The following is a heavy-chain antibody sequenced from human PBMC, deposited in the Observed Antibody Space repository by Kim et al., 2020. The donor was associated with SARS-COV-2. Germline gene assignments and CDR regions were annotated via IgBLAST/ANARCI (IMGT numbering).Heavy chain of an antibody. V-gene: IGHV1-46*01. J-gene: IGHJ5*02. D-gene: IGHD6-25*01. Sequence: AQKFQGRVTMTRDTSTSTVYMELSSLGSEDTAVYYWARAPYAATGGWFDPWGQGTLVTVSS. CDR3: ARAPYAATGGWFDP.